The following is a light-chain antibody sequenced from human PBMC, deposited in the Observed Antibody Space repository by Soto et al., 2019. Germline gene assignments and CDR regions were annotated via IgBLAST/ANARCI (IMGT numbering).Light chain of an antibody. J-gene: IGLJ2*01. CDR3: CSYADSSTFVV. CDR1: NRDVGSYNL. Sequence: QSALTQPASVSGSPGQSITISCTGPNRDVGSYNLVSWYQQYPGKAPKLMIYEDSKRPSGVSDRFSGSNSGNAASLTISGLEAEYEADYYCCSYADSSTFVVFGGGTKLTVL. V-gene: IGLV2-23*02. CDR2: EDS.